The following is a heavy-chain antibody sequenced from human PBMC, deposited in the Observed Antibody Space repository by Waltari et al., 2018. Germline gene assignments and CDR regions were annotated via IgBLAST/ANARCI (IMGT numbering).Heavy chain of an antibody. CDR2: LYFSGST. J-gene: IGHJ5*01. CDR1: GGSIHSSTYF. CDR3: ARHGPTTAIDNWFDS. Sequence: QLQLQESDPRLVKVSETLSLTCTVSGGSIHSSTYFWGWIRQPPGRGLEWIGSLYFSGSTYYNASLKGRVTLSVDTSKNQFALKLTSVTVADTAVYYCARHGPTTAIDNWFDSWGQGTLVTVSS. D-gene: IGHD4-17*01. V-gene: IGHV4-39*01.